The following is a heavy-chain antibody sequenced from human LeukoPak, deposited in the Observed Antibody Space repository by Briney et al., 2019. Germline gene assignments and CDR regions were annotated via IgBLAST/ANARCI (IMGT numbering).Heavy chain of an antibody. CDR1: GFTFSSYE. J-gene: IGHJ4*02. V-gene: IGHV3-48*03. CDR3: ARVFYGDFGFDY. Sequence: PGGSLRLSCAASGFTFSSYEMNWVRQAPGKGLEWVSYTSGSGTTIYYADSVKGRFTISRDNANNSLYLQMNSLRDEDTAAYYCARVFYGDFGFDYWGQGTLVAVSS. CDR2: TSGSGTTI. D-gene: IGHD4-17*01.